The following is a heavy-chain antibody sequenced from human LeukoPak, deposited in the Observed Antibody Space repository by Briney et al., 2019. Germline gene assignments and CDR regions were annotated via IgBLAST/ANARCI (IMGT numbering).Heavy chain of an antibody. D-gene: IGHD3-16*01. V-gene: IGHV3-30*03. CDR3: ARDNSHSNIYSTRGNAFDI. J-gene: IGHJ3*02. CDR2: ISSGGNNK. Sequence: GGSLRLSCAASGFTFSSYGMHWVRQAPGKGLEWVAVISSGGNNKYYADSLKGRFTISRDNSKNTLFLQMNSLRPEDTAVYYCARDNSHSNIYSTRGNAFDIWGQGTMVAVSS. CDR1: GFTFSSYG.